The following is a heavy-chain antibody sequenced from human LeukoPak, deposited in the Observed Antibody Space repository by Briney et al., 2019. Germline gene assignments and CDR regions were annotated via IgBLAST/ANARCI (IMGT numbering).Heavy chain of an antibody. J-gene: IGHJ4*02. D-gene: IGHD3-3*01. Sequence: ASVKDSCRASGYTFTNHYMHWVRQAPGQGLEWMGMINPSDGRTNYPQKFQGRVTMTRDTSTSAVYMELSSLRFEDTAIYYCAAPGASGFVGNFWSGPLDYWGQGTLVTVSS. V-gene: IGHV1-46*01. CDR2: INPSDGRT. CDR3: AAPGASGFVGNFWSGPLDY. CDR1: GYTFTNHY.